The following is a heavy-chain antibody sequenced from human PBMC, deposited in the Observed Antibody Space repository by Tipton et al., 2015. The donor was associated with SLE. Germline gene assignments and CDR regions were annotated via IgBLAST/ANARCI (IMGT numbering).Heavy chain of an antibody. CDR3: ARGMVTWRGAIIGVDV. CDR1: GGSINSGDYY. V-gene: IGHV4-39*07. Sequence: TLSLSCTVSGGSINSGDYYWSWIRQYPGKGLEWIATMYYTGTTHYNPSLKSRVTISVDPAKNQFSLKLTSVTAPDTAVYYCARGMVTWRGAIIGVDVWGQGTTVNVSS. J-gene: IGHJ6*02. D-gene: IGHD2-21*02. CDR2: MYYTGTT.